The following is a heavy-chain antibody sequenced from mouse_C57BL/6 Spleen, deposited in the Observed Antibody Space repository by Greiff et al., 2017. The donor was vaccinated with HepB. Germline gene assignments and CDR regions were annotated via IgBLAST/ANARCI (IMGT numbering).Heavy chain of an antibody. CDR1: GYTFTSYW. V-gene: IGHV1-55*01. Sequence: LQQPGAELVKPGASVKMSCKASGYTFTSYWITWVKQRPGQGLEWIGDIYPGSGSTNYNEKFKSKATLTVDTSSSTAYMQLSSLTSEDSAVYYCARGEMGLRRPGYWGQGTTLTVSS. J-gene: IGHJ2*01. D-gene: IGHD2-2*01. CDR2: IYPGSGST. CDR3: ARGEMGLRRPGY.